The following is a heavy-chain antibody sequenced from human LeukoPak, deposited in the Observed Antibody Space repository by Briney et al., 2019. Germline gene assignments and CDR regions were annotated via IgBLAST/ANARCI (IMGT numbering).Heavy chain of an antibody. CDR2: INHSGST. CDR1: GGSFSGYY. CDR3: ARGPGYSYGQGLLDY. V-gene: IGHV4-34*01. D-gene: IGHD5-18*01. J-gene: IGHJ4*02. Sequence: SETLSLTCAVYGGSFSGYYWSWIRQPPGKVLEWIGEINHSGSTNYNPSLKSRVTISVDTSKNQFSLKLSSVTAADTAVYYCARGPGYSYGQGLLDYWGQGTLVTASS.